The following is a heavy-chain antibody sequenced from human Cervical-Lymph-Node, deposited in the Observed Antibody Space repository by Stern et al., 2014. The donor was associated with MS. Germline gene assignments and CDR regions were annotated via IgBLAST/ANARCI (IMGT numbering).Heavy chain of an antibody. Sequence: QVQLVQSGAEVRKPGASVTVSCKASGYTFTNYYMHWVRQAPGQGLEWMAIFNPTSRTTTFAQNFQGRATVTWDTSTGTVFMELRSLRSEDTAVYFCAGPLPQYCSGGVCSFDYYHYYGMDVWGQGTTVTVSS. D-gene: IGHD2-8*02. CDR1: GYTFTNYY. CDR3: AGPLPQYCSGGVCSFDYYHYYGMDV. J-gene: IGHJ6*02. V-gene: IGHV1-46*03. CDR2: FNPTSRTT.